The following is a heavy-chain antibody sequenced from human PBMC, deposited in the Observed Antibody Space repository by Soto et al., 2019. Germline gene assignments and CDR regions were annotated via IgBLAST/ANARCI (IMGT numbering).Heavy chain of an antibody. D-gene: IGHD1-1*01. J-gene: IGHJ6*02. CDR2: ISDDGTNK. Sequence: QVQLVESGGGVVQPGRSLRLSCAASGFTLSTYAIHWVPQAPGKGLRWVAFISDDGTNKYYIVSVKSRFAISRDNSKNTLHLQKTSLRAEETAVYFCARNEEITMPGEDLCNCYDMDVWGQGTAVTVSS. CDR3: ARNEEITMPGEDLCNCYDMDV. CDR1: GFTLSTYA. V-gene: IGHV3-30*09.